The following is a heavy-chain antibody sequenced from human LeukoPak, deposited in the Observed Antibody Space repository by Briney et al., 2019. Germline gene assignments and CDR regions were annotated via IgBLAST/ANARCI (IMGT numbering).Heavy chain of an antibody. J-gene: IGHJ5*02. CDR3: ARDIYDTSSGRFDP. CDR1: GGSINSYY. V-gene: IGHV4-59*01. D-gene: IGHD2/OR15-2a*01. Sequence: SETLSLTCSVSGGSINSYYWSWIRQPPGKGLEWIGYIFYSGNTNYNPSLKSRVTISVDTSKNQFSLKLSSVTAADTAVYYCARDIYDTSSGRFDPWGQGTLVTVSS. CDR2: IFYSGNT.